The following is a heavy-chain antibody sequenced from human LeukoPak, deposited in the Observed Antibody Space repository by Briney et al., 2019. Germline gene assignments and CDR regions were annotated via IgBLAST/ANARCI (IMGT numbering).Heavy chain of an antibody. J-gene: IGHJ6*02. CDR1: GFTFSDYY. CDR3: TRDRSYGPYFYYYGMDV. V-gene: IGHV3-74*01. Sequence: GGSLRLSCAASGFTFSDYYMSWIRQVPGKVLMWVSRTNSDGSSTSYADSVKGRFTISRDNAKSTLYLQMNSLRAEDTAVYYCTRDRSYGPYFYYYGMDVWGQGTTVTVSS. CDR2: TNSDGSST. D-gene: IGHD3-16*01.